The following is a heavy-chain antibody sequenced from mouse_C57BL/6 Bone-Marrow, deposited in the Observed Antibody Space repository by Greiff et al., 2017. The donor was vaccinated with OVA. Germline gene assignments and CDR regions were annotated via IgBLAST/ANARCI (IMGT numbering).Heavy chain of an antibody. D-gene: IGHD1-1*01. CDR1: GYTFTEYT. CDR2: FYPGSGSI. V-gene: IGHV1-62-2*01. CDR3: ARHEEIAYGSSPWFAY. J-gene: IGHJ3*01. Sequence: QVHVKQSGAELVKPGASVKLSCKASGYTFTEYTIHWVKQRSGQGLEWIGWFYPGSGSIKYNEKFKDKATLTADKSSSTVYMELSRLTSEDSAVYFCARHEEIAYGSSPWFAYWGQGTLVTVSA.